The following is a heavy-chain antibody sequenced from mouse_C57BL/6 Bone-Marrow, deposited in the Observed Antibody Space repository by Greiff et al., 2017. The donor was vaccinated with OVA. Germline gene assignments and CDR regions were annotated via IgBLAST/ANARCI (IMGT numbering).Heavy chain of an antibody. V-gene: IGHV5-17*01. CDR2: ISSGSSNI. J-gene: IGHJ3*01. D-gene: IGHD3-3*01. CDR1: GFTFSDYG. Sequence: EVKLMESGGGLVKPGGSLKLSCAASGFTFSDYGMHWVRQAPEKGLEWVAYISSGSSNIYYEDTVKGRCTISRDNAKNTLFLQLTSLRSEDTAVYYCARTRDEAYWGQGTLVTVSA. CDR3: ARTRDEAY.